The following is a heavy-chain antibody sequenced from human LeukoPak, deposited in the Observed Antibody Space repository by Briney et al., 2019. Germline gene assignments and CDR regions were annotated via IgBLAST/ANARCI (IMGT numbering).Heavy chain of an antibody. CDR3: ARRESGSSRTKVFRNYYFDY. V-gene: IGHV4-34*01. CDR1: GGSFSGYY. J-gene: IGHJ4*02. Sequence: SETLSLTCAVYGGSFSGYYWSWIRQPPGKGLEWIGEINHSGSTNYNPSLKSRVTISVDTSKNQFSLKLSSVTAADTAVYYCARRESGSSRTKVFRNYYFDYWGQGTLVTVSS. D-gene: IGHD1-1*01. CDR2: INHSGST.